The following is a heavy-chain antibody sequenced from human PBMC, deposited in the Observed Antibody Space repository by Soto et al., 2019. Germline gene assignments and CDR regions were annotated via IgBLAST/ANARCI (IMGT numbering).Heavy chain of an antibody. CDR1: GGSISSYY. Sequence: SETLSLTCTVSGGSISSYYWSWIRQPPGKGLEWIGYIYYSGSTNYNPSLKSRVTISVDTSKNQFSLKLSSVTAADTAVYYCARRSHPPRGQKRSYYFDYWGQGTLVTVS. D-gene: IGHD3-10*01. V-gene: IGHV4-59*01. CDR3: ARRSHPPRGQKRSYYFDY. J-gene: IGHJ4*02. CDR2: IYYSGST.